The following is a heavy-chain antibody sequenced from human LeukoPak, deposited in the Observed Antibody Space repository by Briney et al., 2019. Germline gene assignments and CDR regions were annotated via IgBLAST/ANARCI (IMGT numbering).Heavy chain of an antibody. V-gene: IGHV4-39*07. Sequence: PSETLSLTCTVSGGSIRSGTYYWGWIRQPPGKGLEWVGSVHYSGITYYNPSLESRVTISVDTSKNQFFLRLSSVPAADTAVYYCASLPSGNYFDLWGQGTLVTVSS. CDR3: ASLPSGNYFDL. CDR1: GGSIRSGTYY. J-gene: IGHJ4*02. D-gene: IGHD6-6*01. CDR2: VHYSGIT.